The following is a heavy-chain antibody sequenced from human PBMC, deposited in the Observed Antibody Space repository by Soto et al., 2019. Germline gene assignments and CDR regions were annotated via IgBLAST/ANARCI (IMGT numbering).Heavy chain of an antibody. D-gene: IGHD3-9*01. CDR1: RYTFTSHG. J-gene: IGHJ3*01. V-gene: IGHV1-18*01. CDR2: ISTFNGKT. CDR3: ARLLTEGATFREDAFDL. Sequence: QIQLVQSGGDVKTPGASVKVSCTTSRYTFTSHGIAWVRQAPGQGLEWMGWISTFNGKTDYAQKFQGRVTMTANTTTSTVHMELRSLRSQDPAVYYCARLLTEGATFREDAFDLWGPGTKVTVSS.